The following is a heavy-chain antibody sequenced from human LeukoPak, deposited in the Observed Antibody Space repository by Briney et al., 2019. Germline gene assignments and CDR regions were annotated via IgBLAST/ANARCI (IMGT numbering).Heavy chain of an antibody. CDR2: IYYSGST. V-gene: IGHV4-30-4*01. CDR1: GVSICSGDYY. CDR3: AREGYYYDSSGYPSYYFDY. J-gene: IGHJ4*02. Sequence: XLSLTCTVSGVSICSGDYYWSWIRQPPGKGLEWIGYIYYSGSTYYNPSLKSRITISVDTSKNQFSLKLSSVTAADTAVYYCAREGYYYDSSGYPSYYFDYWGQGTLVTVSS. D-gene: IGHD3-22*01.